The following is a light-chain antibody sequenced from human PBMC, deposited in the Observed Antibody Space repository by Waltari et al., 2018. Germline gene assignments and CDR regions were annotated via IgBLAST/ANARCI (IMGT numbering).Light chain of an antibody. CDR3: QQYYSTPPWT. J-gene: IGKJ1*01. CDR1: QSVLYSSNNKNF. CDR2: WAS. Sequence: DIVMTQSPDSLAVSLGERATINCKSSQSVLYSSNNKNFLAWYQQKPGQPPKLLIYWASTRESGVPDRFSGSGSGKDFTLTISSLQAEDVAGYYCQQYYSTPPWTFGQGTKVEIK. V-gene: IGKV4-1*01.